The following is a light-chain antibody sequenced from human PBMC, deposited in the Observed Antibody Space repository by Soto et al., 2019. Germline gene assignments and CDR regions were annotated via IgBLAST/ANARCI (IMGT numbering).Light chain of an antibody. CDR3: QQLRYWPVT. CDR1: QSVSRY. J-gene: IGKJ1*01. V-gene: IGKV3-11*01. CDR2: DAS. Sequence: EIVLTQSPAILSISPGGRATLSCRASQSVSRYFAWYQQKPGQAPRLLIYDASNRATGVPARFSGSGSGTDFTLTISSLEPVYFAVYYCQQLRYWPVTFGQGPNVDIK.